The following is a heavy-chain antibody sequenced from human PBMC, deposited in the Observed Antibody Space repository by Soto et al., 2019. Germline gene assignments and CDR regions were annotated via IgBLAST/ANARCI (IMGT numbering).Heavy chain of an antibody. J-gene: IGHJ4*02. V-gene: IGHV1-24*01. CDR1: GYTLTELS. Sequence: GASVKVSCKVSGYTLTELSLHWVRQAPGKGFEWMGGFDPEDGETIYAQKFQGRVTMTEDTSTDTAYMELSSLRSEDTAVYYCATDIVVVPATQIWSTQLGSNYWGQGTLVTVSS. D-gene: IGHD2-2*01. CDR3: ATDIVVVPATQIWSTQLGSNY. CDR2: FDPEDGET.